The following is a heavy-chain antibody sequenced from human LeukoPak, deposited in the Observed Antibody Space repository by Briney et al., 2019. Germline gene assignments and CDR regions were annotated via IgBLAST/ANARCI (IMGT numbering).Heavy chain of an antibody. CDR2: ISWNSGSV. D-gene: IGHD6-13*01. V-gene: IGHV3-9*01. CDR1: GFTFDDYA. J-gene: IGHJ4*02. Sequence: PGGSLRLSCAASGFTFDDYAMYWVRQAPGKGLEWVSGISWNSGSVGYADSVKGRFTISRDNAKNSLYLQMNSLRAEDTAVYYCARDVAAAGQFNFDYWGQGTLVTVSS. CDR3: ARDVAAAGQFNFDY.